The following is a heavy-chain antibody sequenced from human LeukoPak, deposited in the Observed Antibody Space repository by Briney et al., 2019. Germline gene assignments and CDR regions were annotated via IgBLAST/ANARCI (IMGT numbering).Heavy chain of an antibody. Sequence: SETLSLTCTVSGGSISSYYWSWIRQPPGKGLEWIGYIYYSGSTNYNPSLKSRVTISVDTSKNQFSLKLSSVTAADTAVYYCARGYRGYGRDWFGFDPWAREPWSPSPQ. V-gene: IGHV4-59*01. CDR2: IYYSGST. CDR3: ARGYRGYGRDWFGFDP. CDR1: GGSISSYY. D-gene: IGHD3-16*02. J-gene: IGHJ5*02.